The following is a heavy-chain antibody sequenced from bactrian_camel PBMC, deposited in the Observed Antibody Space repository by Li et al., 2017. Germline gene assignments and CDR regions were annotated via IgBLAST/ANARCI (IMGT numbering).Heavy chain of an antibody. J-gene: IGHJ4*01. V-gene: IGHV3-2*01. D-gene: IGHD6*01. Sequence: QLVESGGGLVQPGGSLRISCAASGFTFSSYLMSWVRQAPGKGLEWLSSIATDGSNAYDADSLKGRCTMSRDNAKTTVYLQLNGLKLEDTALYYCVTDQPGTVVAGKALNYWGQGTQVTVS. CDR1: GFTFSSYL. CDR2: IATDGSNA. CDR3: VTDQPGTVVAGKALNY.